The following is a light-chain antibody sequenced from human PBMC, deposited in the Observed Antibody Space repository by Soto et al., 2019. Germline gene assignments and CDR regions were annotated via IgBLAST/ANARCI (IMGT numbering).Light chain of an antibody. V-gene: IGKV1-16*02. CDR2: DVS. CDR3: QQYHNYPVT. Sequence: DIEMTQSPPSVSASVGDRVTITCWASQGISNHLAWFQLKPGKAPKSLIYDVSSLQSGVPSKFSGSVSGTDFTLTISSLQPEDFATYYCQQYHNYPVTFGGGTKVEIK. J-gene: IGKJ4*01. CDR1: QGISNH.